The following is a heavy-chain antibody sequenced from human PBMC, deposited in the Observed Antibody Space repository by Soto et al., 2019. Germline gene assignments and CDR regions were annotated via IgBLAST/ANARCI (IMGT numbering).Heavy chain of an antibody. Sequence: PGGSLRLSCAASGFTFSSYAMSWVRQAPGKGLEWVSAISGSGGSTYYADSVKGRFTIPRDNSKNTLYLQMNSLRAEDTAVYYCAKPGSSGWYYFDYWGQGTLVTVSS. J-gene: IGHJ4*02. CDR1: GFTFSSYA. V-gene: IGHV3-23*01. D-gene: IGHD6-19*01. CDR3: AKPGSSGWYYFDY. CDR2: ISGSGGST.